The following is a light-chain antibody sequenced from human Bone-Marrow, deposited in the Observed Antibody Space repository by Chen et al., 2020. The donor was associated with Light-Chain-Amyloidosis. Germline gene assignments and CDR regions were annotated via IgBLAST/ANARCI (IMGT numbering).Light chain of an antibody. Sequence: QAVLTRPPSASGTPGQRVTISCSGSSSNIGSNYVYWYHQLPGTAPKLLIYRSNQRPSGVPDRFSGSKSGTSASLAISGLRSEDEADYYCAVWDDSLSGWVFGGGTKLTVL. J-gene: IGLJ3*02. V-gene: IGLV1-47*01. CDR1: SSNIGSNY. CDR3: AVWDDSLSGWV. CDR2: RSN.